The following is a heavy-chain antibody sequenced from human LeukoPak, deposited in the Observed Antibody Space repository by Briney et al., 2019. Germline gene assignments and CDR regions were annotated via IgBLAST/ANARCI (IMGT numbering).Heavy chain of an antibody. J-gene: IGHJ4*02. CDR3: ARSRALRYFDWLFSPTPYYFDY. V-gene: IGHV4-59*01. CDR2: IYYSGST. CDR1: GGSISSYY. Sequence: SETLSLTCTVSGGSISSYYWSWIRQPPGKGLEWIGYIYYSGSTNYNPSLKSRVTISVDTSKNQFSLKLSSVTAADTAVYYCARSRALRYFDWLFSPTPYYFDYWGQGTLVTVSS. D-gene: IGHD3-9*01.